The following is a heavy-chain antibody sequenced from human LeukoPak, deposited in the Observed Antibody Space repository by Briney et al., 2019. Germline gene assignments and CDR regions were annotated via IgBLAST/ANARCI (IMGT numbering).Heavy chain of an antibody. Sequence: GGSLRLSCAASGFTFSSYAMHWVRQAPGKGPEWVSAISGNGISTYYADSVKGRFTISRDNSKDTLYLQMNSLRAEDTAVYYCAKVEATYGSGSYYPWVYWGQGTLVTVSS. CDR3: AKVEATYGSGSYYPWVY. CDR2: ISGNGIST. D-gene: IGHD3-10*01. V-gene: IGHV3-23*01. CDR1: GFTFSSYA. J-gene: IGHJ4*02.